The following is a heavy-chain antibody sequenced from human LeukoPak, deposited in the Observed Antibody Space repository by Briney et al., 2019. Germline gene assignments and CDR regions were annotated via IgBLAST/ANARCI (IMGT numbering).Heavy chain of an antibody. V-gene: IGHV4-31*03. Sequence: PSQTLSLTCTVSGGSISSGGYYWSWIRQHPGKGLEWIGYIYYSGSTYYNPSLKSRVTISVDTSKNQFSLKLSSVTAADTAVYYCASDRLAAASNTWYFQHWGQGTLVTVSS. D-gene: IGHD6-13*01. CDR1: GGSISSGGYY. CDR2: IYYSGST. J-gene: IGHJ1*01. CDR3: ASDRLAAASNTWYFQH.